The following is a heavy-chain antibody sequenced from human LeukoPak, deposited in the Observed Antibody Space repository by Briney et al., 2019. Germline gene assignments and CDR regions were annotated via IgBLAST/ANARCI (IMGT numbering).Heavy chain of an antibody. D-gene: IGHD3-10*01. J-gene: IGHJ4*02. CDR3: ARDPFGDDHDFDH. CDR1: GYTFITSY. Sequence: ASVKVSCKASGYTFITSYMHWVRQAPGQGLEWMGLINPNSGGTNYAQKFQGRVTMTRDTSISTAYMELSSLRSDDTAVYYCARDPFGDDHDFDHWGRGTLLTVSS. V-gene: IGHV1-2*02. CDR2: INPNSGGT.